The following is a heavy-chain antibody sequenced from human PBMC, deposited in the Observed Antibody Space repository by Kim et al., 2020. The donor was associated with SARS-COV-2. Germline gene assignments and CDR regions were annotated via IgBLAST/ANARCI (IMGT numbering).Heavy chain of an antibody. D-gene: IGHD3-3*02. Sequence: GGSLRLSCAASGFTFSSYGMHWVRQAPGKGLEWVAVISYDGSNKYYADSVKGRFTIYRDNSKNTLYLQMNSLRAEDTAVYYCAKVFFRAISHRSYHYYGMDVWGQGTTVTVSS. J-gene: IGHJ6*02. CDR1: GFTFSSYG. CDR3: AKVFFRAISHRSYHYYGMDV. CDR2: ISYDGSNK. V-gene: IGHV3-30*18.